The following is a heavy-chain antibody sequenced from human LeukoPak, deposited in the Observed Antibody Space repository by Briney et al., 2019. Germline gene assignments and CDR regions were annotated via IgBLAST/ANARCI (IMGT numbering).Heavy chain of an antibody. CDR3: AKVRRGYCSGGSGYGGGALMDV. CDR1: GFTFSSYG. J-gene: IGHJ6*03. Sequence: GGSLRLSCAASGFTFSSYGMHWVRQAPGKGLEWVAFMRFDGSYKYFADSVKGRFTISRDNSRNTLYLQMNSLRVEDTAEYYCAKVRRGYCSGGSGYGGGALMDVGGKGTRVTISS. V-gene: IGHV3-30*02. CDR2: MRFDGSYK. D-gene: IGHD2-15*01.